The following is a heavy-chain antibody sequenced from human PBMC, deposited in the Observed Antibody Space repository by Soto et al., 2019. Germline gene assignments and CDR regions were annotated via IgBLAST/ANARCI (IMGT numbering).Heavy chain of an antibody. CDR3: AHKWQDFAY. D-gene: IGHD2-8*01. CDR1: GFSLSTSGVG. J-gene: IGHJ4*02. Sequence: QITLKESGPTLVKPTQPLTLTCTFSGFSLSTSGVGVGWIRQPPGKALEWLALIYWDDDKRYSPSLKSSLTXXQHTSKHPVILTMPNTDPVEPATYYCAHKWQDFAYWGRGTLVPVSS. V-gene: IGHV2-5*02. CDR2: IYWDDDK.